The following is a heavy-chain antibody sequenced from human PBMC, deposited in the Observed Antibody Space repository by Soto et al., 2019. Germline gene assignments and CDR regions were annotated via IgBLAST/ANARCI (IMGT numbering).Heavy chain of an antibody. CDR2: ISGSGGST. Sequence: EVQLLESGGGLVQPGGSLRLSCEASGFTFSSYAMSWVRQAPGKGLEWVSAISGSGGSTYYADSVKGRFTISRDNSKNTLYLQMDSLRAEDTAVYYCAEEDMVRGVISFDYWGQGTLVTVSS. CDR3: AEEDMVRGVISFDY. D-gene: IGHD3-10*01. J-gene: IGHJ4*02. V-gene: IGHV3-23*01. CDR1: GFTFSSYA.